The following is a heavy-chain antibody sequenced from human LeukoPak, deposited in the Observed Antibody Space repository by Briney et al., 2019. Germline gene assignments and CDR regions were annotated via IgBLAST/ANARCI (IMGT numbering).Heavy chain of an antibody. D-gene: IGHD2-2*01. J-gene: IGHJ4*02. CDR2: MYPSGST. CDR3: SCDRCTSCSFED. V-gene: IGHV4-4*07. CDR1: GGSISSYY. Sequence: PSETLSLTCTASGGSISSYYWSWIRQPPGTGLEWIGRMYPSGSTNYNPSLKSRVTMSVDTSTNQFSLKLNSVTATAAALYYSSCDRCTSCSFEDWGQGTLVTVSS.